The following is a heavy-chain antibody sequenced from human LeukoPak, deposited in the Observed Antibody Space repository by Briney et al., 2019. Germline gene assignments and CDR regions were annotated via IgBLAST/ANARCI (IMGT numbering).Heavy chain of an antibody. CDR2: ISWNSGSI. Sequence: GGSLRLSCAASGFTFDDYAMHWVRQAXGXXLEWVSGISWNSGSIGYADSVKGRFTISRDNAKNSLYLQMNSLRAEDTALYYCASAGAYCSGGSCYADIWGQGTMVTVSS. J-gene: IGHJ3*02. D-gene: IGHD2-15*01. CDR3: ASAGAYCSGGSCYADI. V-gene: IGHV3-9*01. CDR1: GFTFDDYA.